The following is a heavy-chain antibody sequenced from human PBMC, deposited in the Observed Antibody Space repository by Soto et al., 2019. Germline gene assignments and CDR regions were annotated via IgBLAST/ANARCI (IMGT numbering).Heavy chain of an antibody. Sequence: PSETLSLTCTVSGGSISSYYWSWIRQPPGKGLEWIGYIYYSGSTNYNPSLKSRVTISVDTSKNQFSLKLSSVTAADTAVYYCARHRGRARNYYYYYMDVWGKGTSVTVSS. J-gene: IGHJ6*03. CDR3: ARHRGRARNYYYYYMDV. D-gene: IGHD3-10*01. CDR2: IYYSGST. CDR1: GGSISSYY. V-gene: IGHV4-59*08.